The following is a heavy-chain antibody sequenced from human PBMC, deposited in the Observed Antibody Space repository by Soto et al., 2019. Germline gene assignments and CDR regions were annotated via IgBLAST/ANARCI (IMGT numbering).Heavy chain of an antibody. D-gene: IGHD4-17*01. V-gene: IGHV3-30-3*01. CDR3: ARPPTPTTVVTQLYYFDY. J-gene: IGHJ4*02. CDR1: GFTFSSYA. Sequence: GGSLRLSCAASGFTFSSYAMHWVRQAPGKGLEWVAVISYDGSNKYYADSVKGRFTISRDNSKNTLYLQMNSLRAEDTAVYYCARPPTPTTVVTQLYYFDYWGQG. CDR2: ISYDGSNK.